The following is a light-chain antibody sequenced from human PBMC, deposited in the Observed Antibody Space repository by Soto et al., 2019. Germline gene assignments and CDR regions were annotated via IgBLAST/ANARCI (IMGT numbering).Light chain of an antibody. CDR3: QQYNFWPPGT. V-gene: IGKV3-15*01. J-gene: IGKJ1*01. Sequence: EIVMTQSPATLSVSPGERATLSCRASQSVSTNLAWYQQKPVQAPRLLIYGASTRATGISARFSGSGSATEFTLTISSLQSEDFAVYYCQQYNFWPPGTFGQGTKVDIK. CDR1: QSVSTN. CDR2: GAS.